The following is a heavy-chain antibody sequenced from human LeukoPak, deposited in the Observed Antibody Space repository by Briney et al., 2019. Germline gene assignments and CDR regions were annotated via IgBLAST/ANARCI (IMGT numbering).Heavy chain of an antibody. Sequence: GGSLRLSCAASGFTFSSYSMNWVRQAPGMGLQWVSYITGSSRLIYYADSAKGRFTISRDNAKTSLYLQMNSLRAEDTAVYYCARVSGGRTGYFDSWGQGTLVTVSS. CDR1: GFTFSSYS. J-gene: IGHJ4*02. CDR2: ITGSSRLI. D-gene: IGHD1/OR15-1a*01. CDR3: ARVSGGRTGYFDS. V-gene: IGHV3-48*04.